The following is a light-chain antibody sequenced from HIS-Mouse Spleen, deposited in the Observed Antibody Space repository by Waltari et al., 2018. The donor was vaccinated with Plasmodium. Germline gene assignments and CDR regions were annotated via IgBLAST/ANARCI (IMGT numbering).Light chain of an antibody. CDR3: YSTDSSGNHRV. J-gene: IGLJ3*02. Sequence: SYELTQPPPVSVSPGHTARITCSGAALPKKSAYWYHQKSGQAPVLVIYEDSKRPSGIPERFSGSSSGTMATLTISGAQVEDEADYYCYSTDSSGNHRVFGGGTKLTVL. V-gene: IGLV3-10*01. CDR1: ALPKKS. CDR2: EDS.